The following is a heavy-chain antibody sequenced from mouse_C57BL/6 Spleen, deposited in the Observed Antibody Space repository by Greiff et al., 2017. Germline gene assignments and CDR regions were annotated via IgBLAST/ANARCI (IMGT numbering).Heavy chain of an antibody. V-gene: IGHV1-42*01. J-gene: IGHJ2*01. CDR1: GYSFTGYY. CDR3: AREAPQGYFDY. CDR2: INPSTGGT. Sequence: VQLQQSGPELVKPGASVKISCKASGYSFTGYYMNWVKQSPEKSLEWIGEINPSTGGTTYNQKFKAKATLTVDKSSSTAYMQLKSLTSEDSAVYYCAREAPQGYFDYWGQGTTLTVSS.